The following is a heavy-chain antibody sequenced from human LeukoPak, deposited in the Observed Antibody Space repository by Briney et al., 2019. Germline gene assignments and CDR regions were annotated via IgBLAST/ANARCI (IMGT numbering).Heavy chain of an antibody. J-gene: IGHJ3*01. Sequence: GGSLRLSCAASAFSFSKFALIWIRQAPGKGLEWVSAITANGGYTLYADAVKGRFAVSRDNSKNTLYRQINSLRPEDTAMYYCAKDPNCDYIGAFDFWGQGTMGTVSS. CDR1: AFSFSKFA. V-gene: IGHV3-23*01. CDR2: ITANGGYT. CDR3: AKDPNCDYIGAFDF. D-gene: IGHD4-11*01.